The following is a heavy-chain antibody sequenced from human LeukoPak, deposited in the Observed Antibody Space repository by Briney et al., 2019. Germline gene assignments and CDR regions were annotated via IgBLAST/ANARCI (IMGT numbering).Heavy chain of an antibody. Sequence: TSQTLSLICTVSGGSISSGGYYWSWIRQHPGKGLEWIGYIYYSGSTYYNPSLKSRVTISVDTSKNQFSLKLSSVTAADTAVYYCARSLTTLGDAFDIWGQGTMVTVSS. CDR2: IYYSGST. CDR1: GGSISSGGYY. V-gene: IGHV4-31*03. D-gene: IGHD2/OR15-2a*01. J-gene: IGHJ3*02. CDR3: ARSLTTLGDAFDI.